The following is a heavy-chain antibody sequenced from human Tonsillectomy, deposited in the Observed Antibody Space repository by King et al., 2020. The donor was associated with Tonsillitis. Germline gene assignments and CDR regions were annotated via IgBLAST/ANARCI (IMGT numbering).Heavy chain of an antibody. D-gene: IGHD2-8*02. CDR1: GFTFSDYY. V-gene: IGHV3-11*06. Sequence: QLVQSGGGLVKPGGSLRLSCAASGFTFSDYYMSWIRQAPGKGLEWISFINPSGTNTNYVDSVRGRFTISRDNAKNSMFLQMNSLRAEDTGVYYCGREYWGAFDVWGQGTMVTVSS. CDR3: GREYWGAFDV. J-gene: IGHJ3*01. CDR2: INPSGTNT.